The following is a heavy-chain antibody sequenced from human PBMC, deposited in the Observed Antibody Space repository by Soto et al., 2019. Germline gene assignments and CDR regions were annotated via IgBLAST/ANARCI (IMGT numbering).Heavy chain of an antibody. D-gene: IGHD3-3*01. Sequence: EVQLVESGGGLVKPGGSLRLSCAASGFTFSNAWMNWVRQAPGKGLEWVGRIKSKTDGGTTDYAAPVKGRFTISRDDSKNTLYLQMNSLKTEDTAVYYCTTAPRDYDFWSGYYNYYYYYYGMDVWGQGTTVTVSS. CDR1: GFTFSNAW. CDR2: IKSKTDGGTT. CDR3: TTAPRDYDFWSGYYNYYYYYYGMDV. V-gene: IGHV3-15*07. J-gene: IGHJ6*02.